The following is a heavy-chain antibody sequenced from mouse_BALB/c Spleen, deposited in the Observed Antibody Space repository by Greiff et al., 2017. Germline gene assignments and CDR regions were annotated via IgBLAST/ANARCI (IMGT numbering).Heavy chain of an antibody. D-gene: IGHD1-1*01. CDR1: GYTFTDYA. CDR3: TRNYGSSYGYAMDY. CDR2: ISTYSGNT. V-gene: IGHV1-67*01. J-gene: IGHJ4*01. Sequence: VQLQQSGPELVRPGVSVKISCKGSGYTFTDYAMHWVKQSHAKTLEWIGLISTYSGNTNYNQKFKGKATMTVDKSSSTAYMELARLTSEDSAIYYGTRNYGSSYGYAMDYWGQGTSVTVSS.